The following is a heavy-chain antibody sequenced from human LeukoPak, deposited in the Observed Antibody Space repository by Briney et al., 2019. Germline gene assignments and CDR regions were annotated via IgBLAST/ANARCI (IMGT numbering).Heavy chain of an antibody. CDR1: GFTFSSYA. Sequence: GGSLRLSCAASGFTFSSYAMSWVRQAPGKGLEWVSAISGSGGSTYYADSVKGRFTISRDNSKNTLYLQMNSLRAEDTAVYYCAKDSRLGSSPLYWFDPWGQGTLVTVSS. V-gene: IGHV3-23*01. J-gene: IGHJ5*02. CDR3: AKDSRLGSSPLYWFDP. CDR2: ISGSGGST. D-gene: IGHD6-6*01.